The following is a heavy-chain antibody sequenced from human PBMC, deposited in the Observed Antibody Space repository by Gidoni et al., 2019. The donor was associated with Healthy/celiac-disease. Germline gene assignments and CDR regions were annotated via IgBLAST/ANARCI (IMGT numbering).Heavy chain of an antibody. J-gene: IGHJ4*02. V-gene: IGHV4-59*01. D-gene: IGHD4-17*01. CDR3: ARGGDYLFDY. CDR1: AGSISSYY. Sequence: VQLQESGPGLVKPSATLSLTCTVSAGSISSYYWSWIRQPPGKGLEWIGYIYYSGSTNYNPSLKSRVTISVDTSKNQFSLKLSSVTAAYTAVYYCARGGDYLFDYWGQGTLVTVSS. CDR2: IYYSGST.